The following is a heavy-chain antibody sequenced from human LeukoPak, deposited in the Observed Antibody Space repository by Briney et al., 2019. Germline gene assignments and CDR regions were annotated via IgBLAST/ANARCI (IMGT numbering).Heavy chain of an antibody. Sequence: GASVKVSCKASGYTFTSYDINWVRQATGQGLEWMGWMNPNSGNTGYAQKFQGRVTMTRNTSIGTAYMELSSLRSEDTAVYYCARTMATTDAFDIWGQGTMVAVSS. CDR1: GYTFTSYD. CDR2: MNPNSGNT. V-gene: IGHV1-8*01. CDR3: ARTMATTDAFDI. D-gene: IGHD5-24*01. J-gene: IGHJ3*02.